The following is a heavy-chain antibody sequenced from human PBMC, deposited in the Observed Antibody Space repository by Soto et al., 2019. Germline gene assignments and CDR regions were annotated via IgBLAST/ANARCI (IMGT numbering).Heavy chain of an antibody. J-gene: IGHJ4*02. D-gene: IGHD3-22*01. V-gene: IGHV3-74*01. CDR1: GFTFSSYW. CDR2: INSDGSST. Sequence: GGSLRLSCAASGFTFSSYWMHWVRQAPGKGLVWVSRINSDGSSTSYADSVKGRFTISRDNAKDTLYLQMNSLRAEDTAVYYCARVGDSSGYYQLFDYWGQGTLVTVSS. CDR3: ARVGDSSGYYQLFDY.